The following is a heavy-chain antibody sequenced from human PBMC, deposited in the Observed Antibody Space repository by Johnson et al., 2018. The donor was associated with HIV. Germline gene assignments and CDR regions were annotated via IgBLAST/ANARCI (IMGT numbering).Heavy chain of an antibody. Sequence: VQVLESGGGLVQPGGSLRLSCAASGFTVSSNYMSWVRQAPGNGLEWVSVIYSGGSTYYADSVKGRFTISRDNSKNTLYLQMNSLRAEDTAVYYCAREGDSSGMVFLDAFDIWGQGTMVTVSS. CDR2: IYSGGST. V-gene: IGHV3-66*01. CDR3: AREGDSSGMVFLDAFDI. CDR1: GFTVSSNY. J-gene: IGHJ3*02. D-gene: IGHD3-22*01.